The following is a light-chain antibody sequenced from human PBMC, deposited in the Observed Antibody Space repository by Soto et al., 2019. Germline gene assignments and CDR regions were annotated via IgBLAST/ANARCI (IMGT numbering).Light chain of an antibody. CDR3: SSYTSSSTLVV. CDR1: SSDVGGYNY. Sequence: QSALTQPDSVSGSPGQSITISCTGTSSDVGGYNYVSWYQQHPGKAPTLMIYDVSNRPSGVSNRFSGSKSGNTASLTISGLQAEDEADYYCSSYTSSSTLVVFGGGTKLTVL. CDR2: DVS. J-gene: IGLJ2*01. V-gene: IGLV2-14*01.